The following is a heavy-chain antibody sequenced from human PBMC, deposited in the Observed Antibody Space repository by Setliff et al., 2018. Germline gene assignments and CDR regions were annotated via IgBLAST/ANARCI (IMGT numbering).Heavy chain of an antibody. CDR1: GFTFTSYW. D-gene: IGHD6-19*01. CDR3: ATSDWYAAFDH. CDR2: IKQDESEK. J-gene: IGHJ4*02. V-gene: IGHV3-7*01. Sequence: GESLRLSCAASGFTFTSYWINWVRQAPGKGLEWVANIKQDESEKHYVGSVKGRFTISRDNARNSVYLQMNSLRAEDAAVYYCATSDWYAAFDHWGQGTLVTVSS.